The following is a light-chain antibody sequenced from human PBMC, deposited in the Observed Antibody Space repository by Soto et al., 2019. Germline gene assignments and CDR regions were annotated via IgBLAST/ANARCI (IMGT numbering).Light chain of an antibody. Sequence: DVQLTQSPSSLSASVGDRVTISCRTSHIISTYLNWYQQKPGKAPNLLIYGASSLQSGVPSRFRGRGSGTDCTLPISRLQPEDFATYYGQQSFSSPYSVGQGKKLEIK. CDR2: GAS. CDR1: HIISTY. J-gene: IGKJ2*03. CDR3: QQSFSSPYS. V-gene: IGKV1-39*01.